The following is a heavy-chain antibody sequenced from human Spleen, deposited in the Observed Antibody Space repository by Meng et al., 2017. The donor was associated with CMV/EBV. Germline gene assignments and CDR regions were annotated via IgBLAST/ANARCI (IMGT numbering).Heavy chain of an antibody. D-gene: IGHD3-22*01. CDR1: FTVSSNY. V-gene: IGHV3-66*02. J-gene: IGHJ5*02. CDR3: ARKPPYYYDTSGSFGFDP. Sequence: FTVSSNYMSGVRQAPGKGLEWVSVIYSGGSTYSADSVKGRFTISRDNSKNTLYLQMNSLRAEDTAVYYCARKPPYYYDTSGSFGFDPWGQGTLVTVSS. CDR2: IYSGGST.